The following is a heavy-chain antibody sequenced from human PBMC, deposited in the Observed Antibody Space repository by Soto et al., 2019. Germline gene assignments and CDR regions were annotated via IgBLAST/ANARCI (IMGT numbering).Heavy chain of an antibody. Sequence: GGSLRLSCAASGFTFSSYGMHWVRQAPGKGLEWVAVIWYDGSNKYYADSVKGRFTISRDNSKNTLYLQMNSLRAEDTAVYYCAREDSSEPFDYWGQGTLVTVSS. V-gene: IGHV3-33*01. CDR2: IWYDGSNK. D-gene: IGHD3-22*01. CDR3: AREDSSEPFDY. CDR1: GFTFSSYG. J-gene: IGHJ4*02.